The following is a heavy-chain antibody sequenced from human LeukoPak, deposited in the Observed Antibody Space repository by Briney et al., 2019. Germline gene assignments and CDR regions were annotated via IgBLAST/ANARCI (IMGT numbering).Heavy chain of an antibody. D-gene: IGHD2-15*01. J-gene: IGHJ4*02. CDR3: ARDCSGGSCFSGPFEY. Sequence: PSETLSLTCTVSGGSISYSSYYWGWIRQPPRKALEWIGSIYYTGSSYYNPSLKSRVTISVDTSKNQFSLKLRSVTAADTAVYYCARDCSGGSCFSGPFEYWGQGTLVTVSS. V-gene: IGHV4-39*02. CDR2: IYYTGSS. CDR1: GGSISYSSYY.